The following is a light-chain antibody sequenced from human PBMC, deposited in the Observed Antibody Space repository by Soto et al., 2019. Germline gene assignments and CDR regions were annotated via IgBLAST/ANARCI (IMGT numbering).Light chain of an antibody. J-gene: IGKJ1*01. CDR1: QDIGYY. V-gene: IGKV1-39*01. Sequence: DIQMTQSPSSLSASVGDRVTITCQASQDIGYYLNWYQQKPGKAPKLLIYAASSLQSGVPSRFSGSGSGTDFTLTISSLQPEDFATYYCQQSYSTPRTFGQGTKVEIK. CDR3: QQSYSTPRT. CDR2: AAS.